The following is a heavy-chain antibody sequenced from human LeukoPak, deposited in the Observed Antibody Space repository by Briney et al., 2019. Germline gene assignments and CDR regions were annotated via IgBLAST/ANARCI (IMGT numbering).Heavy chain of an antibody. D-gene: IGHD5-12*01. J-gene: IGHJ5*02. CDR2: IYYSGST. V-gene: IGHV4-59*08. CDR1: GGSISSYY. CDR3: ARRYILGWFDP. Sequence: SETLSLTCTVSGGSISSYYWSWIRQPPGKGLEWVGYIYYSGSTNYNPSLKSRVTISVDTSKNQFSLKLSSVTAADTAVYYCARRYILGWFDPWGQGTLVTVSS.